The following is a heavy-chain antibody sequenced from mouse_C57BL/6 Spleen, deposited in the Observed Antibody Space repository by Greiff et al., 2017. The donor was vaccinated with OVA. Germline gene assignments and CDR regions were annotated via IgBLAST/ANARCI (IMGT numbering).Heavy chain of an antibody. J-gene: IGHJ2*01. Sequence: QVQLQQSGAELARPGASVKLSCKASGYTFTSYGISWVKQRTGQGLEWIGEIYPRSGNTYYNEKFKGKATLTADKSSSTAYMELRSLTSEDSAVYFCAREGQLGYYGSSFYFDYWGQGTTLTVSS. CDR1: GYTFTSYG. D-gene: IGHD1-1*01. CDR2: IYPRSGNT. CDR3: AREGQLGYYGSSFYFDY. V-gene: IGHV1-81*01.